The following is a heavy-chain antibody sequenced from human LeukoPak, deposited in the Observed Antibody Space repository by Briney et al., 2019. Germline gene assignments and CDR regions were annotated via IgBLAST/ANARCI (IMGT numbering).Heavy chain of an antibody. CDR1: GFTFSSYA. V-gene: IGHV3-23*01. CDR3: AKGGSYLTDYFDY. Sequence: PGGSLRLSCAASGFTFSSYAMSWVRQAPGEGLEWVSAISGSGGSTYYADSVKGRFTISRDNSKNTLYLQMNSLRAEDTAVYYCAKGGSYLTDYFDYWGQGTLVTVSS. CDR2: ISGSGGST. J-gene: IGHJ4*02. D-gene: IGHD1-26*01.